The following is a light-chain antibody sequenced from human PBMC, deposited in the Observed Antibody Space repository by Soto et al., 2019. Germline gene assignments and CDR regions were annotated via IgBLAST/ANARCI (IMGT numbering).Light chain of an antibody. V-gene: IGLV2-14*01. Sequence: QSALTQPASVSGSPGQSITISCTGASSDVSGYNYVSWYQQHPGKAPKLMIYEVSNRPSGVSSRFSGSKSGNTASLTISGLQSEDEADYYCSSYTDSRTYVFGTGTKVTVL. J-gene: IGLJ1*01. CDR2: EVS. CDR1: SSDVSGYNY. CDR3: SSYTDSRTYV.